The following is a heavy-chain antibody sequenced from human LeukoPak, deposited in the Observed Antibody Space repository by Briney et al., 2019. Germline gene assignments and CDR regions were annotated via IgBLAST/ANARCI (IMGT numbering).Heavy chain of an antibody. CDR1: GYTFTGYY. D-gene: IGHD3-22*01. V-gene: IGHV1-2*02. Sequence: ASVKVSCKAYGYTFTGYYMHWVRQAPGQGLEWMGWINPNSGGTNYARKFQGRVTMTRDTSISTAYMELSRLRSDDTAVYYCARDITYDSSGYYLPWFDPWGQGTLVTVSS. J-gene: IGHJ5*02. CDR2: INPNSGGT. CDR3: ARDITYDSSGYYLPWFDP.